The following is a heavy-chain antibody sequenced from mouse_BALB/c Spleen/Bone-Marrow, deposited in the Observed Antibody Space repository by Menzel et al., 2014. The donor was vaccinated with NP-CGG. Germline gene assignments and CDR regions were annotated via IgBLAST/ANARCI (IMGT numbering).Heavy chain of an antibody. CDR1: GYTFTDYN. Sequence: DVQLQESGPELVKPGASVKISCKASGYTFTDYNMHWVKPSHGKSLEWIGYIYPYNGGTGYNQKFKSKATLTVDNSSSTAYMELRSLTSEDSAVYYCARRFITTAAWFAYWGQGTLVTVSA. D-gene: IGHD1-2*01. CDR2: IYPYNGGT. J-gene: IGHJ3*01. V-gene: IGHV1S29*02. CDR3: ARRFITTAAWFAY.